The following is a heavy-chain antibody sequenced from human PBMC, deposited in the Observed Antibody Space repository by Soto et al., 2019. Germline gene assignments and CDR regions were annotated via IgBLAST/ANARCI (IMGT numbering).Heavy chain of an antibody. Sequence: PGGSLRLSCAASGFTFSDYYMSWIRQAPGKGLEWVSYISSSGSTIYYADSVKGRFTISRDNAKNSLYLQMNSLRAEDTAVYYCAREYPLYYDFWSGSVFDPWGQGTLVTV. CDR3: AREYPLYYDFWSGSVFDP. J-gene: IGHJ5*02. D-gene: IGHD3-3*01. CDR2: ISSSGSTI. CDR1: GFTFSDYY. V-gene: IGHV3-11*01.